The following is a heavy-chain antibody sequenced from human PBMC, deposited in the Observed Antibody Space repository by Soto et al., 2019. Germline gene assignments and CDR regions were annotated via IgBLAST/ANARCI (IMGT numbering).Heavy chain of an antibody. Sequence: EVQLVESGGGLVQPGGSPRLSCAASGFTFSSYSMNWVRQAPGKGLEWVSYISSSSSTIYYADSVKGRFTISRDNAKNSLYLQMNSLRDEDTAVYYCAVNRCSSTSCLYYYGMDVWGQGTTVTVSS. CDR2: ISSSSSTI. J-gene: IGHJ6*02. D-gene: IGHD2-2*01. V-gene: IGHV3-48*02. CDR1: GFTFSSYS. CDR3: AVNRCSSTSCLYYYGMDV.